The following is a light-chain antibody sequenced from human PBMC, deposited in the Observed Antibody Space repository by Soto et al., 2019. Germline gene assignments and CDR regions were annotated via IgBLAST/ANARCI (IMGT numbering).Light chain of an antibody. Sequence: DIQMTQSPSSLSASVGDRVTITCQASQDISNYLNWYQQKPGKAPKLLIYDSSNLETGVPSRFSGSGSGTEFAFTIGIRQPEDIATYYCQQYDNLPPYTFGHGTKLEIK. CDR1: QDISNY. CDR3: QQYDNLPPYT. CDR2: DSS. V-gene: IGKV1-33*01. J-gene: IGKJ2*01.